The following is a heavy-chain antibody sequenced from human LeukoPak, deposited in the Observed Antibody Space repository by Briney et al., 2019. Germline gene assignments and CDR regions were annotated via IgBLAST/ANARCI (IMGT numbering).Heavy chain of an antibody. V-gene: IGHV3-74*01. CDR1: GFTFSNYM. J-gene: IGHJ4*02. Sequence: GGSLRLSCAASGFTFSNYMMHWVRQAPGKGLVWVSRIKSDGITITCADSVKGRFTISRDNAKNTLYLQMDSLRAGDTAVYYCLRDLNWSVDQWGQGTLVTVSS. D-gene: IGHD1-20*01. CDR3: LRDLNWSVDQ. CDR2: IKSDGITI.